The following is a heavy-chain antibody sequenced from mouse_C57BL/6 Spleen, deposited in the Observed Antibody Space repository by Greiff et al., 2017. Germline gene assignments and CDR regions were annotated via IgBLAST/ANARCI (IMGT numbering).Heavy chain of an antibody. Sequence: QVQLQQSGPELVKPGASVKISCKASGYAFSSSWMNWVKQRPGKGLEWIGRIYPGDGDTNSNGKFKGKATLTADQSSSTAYMQLNSLTSEDSAVYYCARPTTVVEQGFAYWGQGTLVTVSA. CDR1: GYAFSSSW. V-gene: IGHV1-82*01. J-gene: IGHJ3*01. D-gene: IGHD1-1*01. CDR2: IYPGDGDT. CDR3: ARPTTVVEQGFAY.